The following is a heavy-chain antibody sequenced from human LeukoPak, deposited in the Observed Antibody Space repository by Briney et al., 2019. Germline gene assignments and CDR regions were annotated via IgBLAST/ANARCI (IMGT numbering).Heavy chain of an antibody. V-gene: IGHV3-33*01. CDR1: GFTFSSYG. CDR3: AREYVGIAAAGFDY. CDR2: IWYDGSNK. D-gene: IGHD6-13*01. Sequence: GSLRLSCAASGFTFSSYGMHWVRQAPGKGLEWVAVIWYDGSNKYYADSVKGRFTISRDNSKNTLYLQMNSLRAEDTAVYYCAREYVGIAAAGFDYWGQGTLVTVSS. J-gene: IGHJ4*02.